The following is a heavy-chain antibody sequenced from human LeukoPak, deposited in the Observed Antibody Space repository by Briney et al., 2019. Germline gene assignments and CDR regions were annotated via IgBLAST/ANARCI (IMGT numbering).Heavy chain of an antibody. Sequence: GGSLRLSCAASGFTFSNYWMHWVRQAPGMGLVWVSTISNDGKTTHYADSVKGRFTMSRDSAKNTLYLLMNSLKAEDTAVYYCAPLYFDPWGQGTLVTVSS. CDR1: GFTFSNYW. V-gene: IGHV3-74*01. J-gene: IGHJ5*02. CDR2: ISNDGKTT. CDR3: APLYFDP. D-gene: IGHD5/OR15-5a*01.